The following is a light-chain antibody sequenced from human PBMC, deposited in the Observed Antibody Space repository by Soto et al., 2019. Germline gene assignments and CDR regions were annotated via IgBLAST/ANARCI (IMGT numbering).Light chain of an antibody. CDR1: QSLVHSDGNTY. J-gene: IGKJ2*01. Sequence: DVVMTQSPPPLPVTLGQPASISCRSSQSLVHSDGNTYLSWFQQRAGQSPRRLIYEVSKRASGVTDRFSGSGSGTDFTLKISRVDAEDVGVYYCVQGTHWPPYTFVQGTKLEIK. V-gene: IGKV2-30*02. CDR2: EVS. CDR3: VQGTHWPPYT.